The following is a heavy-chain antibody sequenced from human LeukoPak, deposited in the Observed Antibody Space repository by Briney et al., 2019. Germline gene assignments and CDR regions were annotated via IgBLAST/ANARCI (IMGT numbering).Heavy chain of an antibody. J-gene: IGHJ3*02. CDR3: ARRVDYDFWSGYYDAFDI. Sequence: GESLKISCKGSGYSFTSYWIGWVRQMPGKGLEWMGIIYPGDSDTRYSPSFQGQVTISADKSISTAYLQWSSLKASDTAMYYCARRVDYDFWSGYYDAFDIWGQGTMVTVSS. CDR1: GYSFTSYW. V-gene: IGHV5-51*01. CDR2: IYPGDSDT. D-gene: IGHD3-3*01.